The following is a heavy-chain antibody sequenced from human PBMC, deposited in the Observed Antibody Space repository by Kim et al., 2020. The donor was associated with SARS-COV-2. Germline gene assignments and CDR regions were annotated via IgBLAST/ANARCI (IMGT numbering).Heavy chain of an antibody. V-gene: IGHV1-18*01. CDR2: ISADNGNT. D-gene: IGHD3-16*01. J-gene: IGHJ4*02. CDR3: ARDNRYDYVGGNDAFDY. CDR1: GYTFTSYG. Sequence: ASVKVSCKASGYTFTSYGISWVRQAPGQGLEWMGWISADNGNTNYAQKLQGRVTMTTDTSTRTAYMELRSLRSEDTAVYYCARDNRYDYVGGNDAFDYWGQGTLVTVSS.